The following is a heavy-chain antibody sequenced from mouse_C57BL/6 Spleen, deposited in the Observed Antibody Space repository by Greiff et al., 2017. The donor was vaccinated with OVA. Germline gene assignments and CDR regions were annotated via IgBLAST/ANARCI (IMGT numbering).Heavy chain of an antibody. CDR3: TRDGYAYGYDRYFDV. D-gene: IGHD2-2*01. Sequence: EVMLVESGEGLVKPGGSLKLSCAASGFTFSSYAMSWVRQTPEKRLEWVAYISSGGDYIYYAYTVKGRFTISRDNARNTLYLQMSSLKSEDTAMYYCTRDGYAYGYDRYFDVWGTGTTVTVSS. CDR2: ISSGGDYI. J-gene: IGHJ1*03. V-gene: IGHV5-9-1*02. CDR1: GFTFSSYA.